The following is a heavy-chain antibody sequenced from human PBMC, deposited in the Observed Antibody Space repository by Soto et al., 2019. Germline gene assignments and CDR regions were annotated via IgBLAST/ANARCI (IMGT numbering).Heavy chain of an antibody. J-gene: IGHJ3*02. Sequence: HPGGSLRLSCAASGFTFSSYAMSWVRQAPGKGLEWVSAISGSGGSTYYADSVKGRFTISRDNSKNTLYLQMNSLRAEDTAVYYCANEIINYYDSSEAFDIWGKGTMVT. D-gene: IGHD3-22*01. CDR3: ANEIINYYDSSEAFDI. V-gene: IGHV3-23*01. CDR2: ISGSGGST. CDR1: GFTFSSYA.